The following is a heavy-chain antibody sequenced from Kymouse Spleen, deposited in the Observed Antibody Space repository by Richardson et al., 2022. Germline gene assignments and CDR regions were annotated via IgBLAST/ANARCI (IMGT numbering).Heavy chain of an antibody. J-gene: IGHJ5*02. Sequence: VQLQESGPGLVKPSQTLSLTCTVSGGSISSGGYYWSWIRQHPGKGLEWIGYIYYSGSTYYNPSLKSRVTISVDTSKNQFSLKLSSVTAADTAVYYCARDSTMVRGVMGWFDPWGQGTLVTVSS. D-gene: IGHD3-10*01. CDR3: ARDSTMVRGVMGWFDP. V-gene: IGHV4-31*03. CDR1: GGSISSGGYY. CDR2: IYYSGST.